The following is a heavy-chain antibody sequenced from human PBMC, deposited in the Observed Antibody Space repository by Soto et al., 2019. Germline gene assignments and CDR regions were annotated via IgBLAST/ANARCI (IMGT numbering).Heavy chain of an antibody. CDR3: ARGLIRPGY. CDR1: GYTFTSND. J-gene: IGHJ4*02. D-gene: IGHD3-16*01. Sequence: QVKLVQSGAEVKKPGASVKVSCKASGYTFTSNDINWVRQATGQGLEWMGWMNHNSGNTGYAQKCKGRITLTRNTYISTEFKEMSKLSFEDTAVYYCARGLIRPGYWGQGTLVSVCS. CDR2: MNHNSGNT. V-gene: IGHV1-8*01.